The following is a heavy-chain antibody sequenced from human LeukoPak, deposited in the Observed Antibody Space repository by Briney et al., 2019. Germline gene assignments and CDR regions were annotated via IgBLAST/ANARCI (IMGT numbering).Heavy chain of an antibody. CDR3: WKVYSSYDWGYMDV. Sequence: PGGSLRLSCAASGFTFSTYAMTWVRQAPGQGLEWVSLIGGSDGRTCYADSVKGRFTISRDNSKNTLYLQMNSLRAEDTAVYYCWKVYSSYDWGYMDVWGRGTTVTISS. V-gene: IGHV3-23*01. CDR1: GFTFSTYA. CDR2: IGGSDGRT. D-gene: IGHD3-22*01. J-gene: IGHJ6*03.